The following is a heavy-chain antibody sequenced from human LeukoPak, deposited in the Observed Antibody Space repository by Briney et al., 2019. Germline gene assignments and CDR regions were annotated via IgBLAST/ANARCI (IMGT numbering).Heavy chain of an antibody. J-gene: IGHJ6*03. D-gene: IGHD5-18*01. CDR3: AKDIGRVDTASTYMDV. V-gene: IGHV3-9*01. CDR1: GFTFDDYA. Sequence: GGSLRLSCAASGFTFDDYAMHWVRQAPGKGLEWVSGISWNSFTRGYADSVKGRFTISRDNAKNSLYLQMNSLRVEDTALYYCAKDIGRVDTASTYMDVWGKGTTVTISS. CDR2: ISWNSFTR.